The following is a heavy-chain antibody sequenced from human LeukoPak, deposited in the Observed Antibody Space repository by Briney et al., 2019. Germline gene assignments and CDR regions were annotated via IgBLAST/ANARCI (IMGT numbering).Heavy chain of an antibody. J-gene: IGHJ4*02. CDR3: VMMVVALGVPFDY. V-gene: IGHV4-34*01. CDR2: INHSGIT. CDR1: GRSFSAYY. Sequence: SETLSLTCAVYGRSFSAYYWSWIRQPPGKGLEWIGEINHSGITNYNPSLKSRVTVSVDTSKNQFSLKLTSVTAADTAVYYCVMMVVALGVPFDYWGQGTLVTVSS. D-gene: IGHD3-22*01.